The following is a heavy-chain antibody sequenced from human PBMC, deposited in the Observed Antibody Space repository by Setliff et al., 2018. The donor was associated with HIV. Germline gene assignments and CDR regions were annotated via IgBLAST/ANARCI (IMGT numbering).Heavy chain of an antibody. CDR3: ARHYFDSNSYYRPPFDS. D-gene: IGHD3-22*01. V-gene: IGHV1-69*10. CDR2: IIPVRGLA. Sequence: ASVKVSCKASGGTFNTHAFSWVRQAPGQGLEWMGGIIPVRGLANYARNFQGRVTITADTSTNTAYLEVVSLRSEDTAIYYCARHYFDSNSYYRPPFDSWGQGTPVTGLL. CDR1: GGTFNTHA. J-gene: IGHJ5*01.